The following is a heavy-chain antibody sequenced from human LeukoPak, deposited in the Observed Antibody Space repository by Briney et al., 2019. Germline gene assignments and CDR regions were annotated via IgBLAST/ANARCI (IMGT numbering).Heavy chain of an antibody. D-gene: IGHD3-10*01. CDR2: ISGSGGST. J-gene: IGHJ4*02. CDR3: ARKAAGWGVLDH. Sequence: GGSLRLSCAASGFTFSSYAMSWVRQAPGKGLEWVSAISGSGGSTYYADSVKGRFTISRDNSKNTLYLQMNSLRAEDTAIYYCARKAAGWGVLDHWGQGILVTVSS. V-gene: IGHV3-23*01. CDR1: GFTFSSYA.